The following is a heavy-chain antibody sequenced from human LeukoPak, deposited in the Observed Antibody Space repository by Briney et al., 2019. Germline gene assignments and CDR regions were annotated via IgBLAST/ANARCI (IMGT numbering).Heavy chain of an antibody. Sequence: GGSLRLSCAASGFTFSTYAMSWVRQAPGKGLEWVSTISGSGDNTYYADSVKGRFTISRDNSKNTLYLQMNSLRAEDTAVYYCAKGRGYSYGYRYYFDYWGQGTLVTVSS. V-gene: IGHV3-23*01. CDR1: GFTFSTYA. CDR2: ISGSGDNT. J-gene: IGHJ4*02. CDR3: AKGRGYSYGYRYYFDY. D-gene: IGHD5-18*01.